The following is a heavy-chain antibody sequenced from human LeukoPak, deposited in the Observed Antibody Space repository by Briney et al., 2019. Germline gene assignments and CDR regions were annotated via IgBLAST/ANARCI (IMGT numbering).Heavy chain of an antibody. CDR3: TRDTFGPRDY. D-gene: IGHD3-16*01. CDR2: IAPDGSRT. Sequence: GGSLRLSCAASGFTLSAYWMHWVRQAPGRGLVWVSRIAPDGSRTDYADSVKGRFTISSDNAKNTLYLQLNSLRPEDTALYYCTRDTFGPRDYWGQGALLTLSS. CDR1: GFTLSAYW. J-gene: IGHJ4*02. V-gene: IGHV3-74*01.